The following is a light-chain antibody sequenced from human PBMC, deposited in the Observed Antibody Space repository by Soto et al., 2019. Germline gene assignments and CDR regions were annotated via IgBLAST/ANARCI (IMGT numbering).Light chain of an antibody. CDR2: DNT. CDR3: ATWDGSLPGEV. J-gene: IGLJ2*01. V-gene: IGLV1-51*01. Sequence: QSVLTQSPSVSAAPGQKVTISCSGSSSNIGNNYVSWYQQLPGTAPKLLIYDNTKRPSGIPDRFSGSKSGTSGTLDITGHQTGDEADYYCATWDGSLPGEVFGGGTKLTVL. CDR1: SSNIGNNY.